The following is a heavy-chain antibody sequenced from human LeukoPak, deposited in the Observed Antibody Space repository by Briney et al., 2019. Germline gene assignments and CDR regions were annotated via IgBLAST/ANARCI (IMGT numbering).Heavy chain of an antibody. CDR2: ISSSGSTI. CDR3: ARAGYYGSGSHRVAFDI. CDR1: GFTFSSYE. V-gene: IGHV3-48*03. D-gene: IGHD3-10*01. J-gene: IGHJ3*02. Sequence: GGSLRLSCAASGFTFSSYEMNWVRQAPGKGLEWGSYISSSGSTIDYADSVRGRFTISRDNAKNSLYLQMNSLRAEDTAVYYCARAGYYGSGSHRVAFDIWGQGTMVTVSS.